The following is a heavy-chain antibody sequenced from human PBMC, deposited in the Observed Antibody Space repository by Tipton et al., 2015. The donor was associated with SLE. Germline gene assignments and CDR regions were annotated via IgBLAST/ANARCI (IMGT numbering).Heavy chain of an antibody. CDR2: IYSGGST. J-gene: IGHJ3*02. CDR1: GFTVSSNY. V-gene: IGHV3-53*04. CDR3: ARAMSYYYYDSSDAFDI. Sequence: SLRLSCAASGFTVSSNYMSWVRQAPGKGLEWVSVIYSGGSTYYADSVKGRFTISRHNSKNTLYLQMNSLRAEDTAVYYCARAMSYYYYDSSDAFDIWGQGTMVPVSS. D-gene: IGHD3-22*01.